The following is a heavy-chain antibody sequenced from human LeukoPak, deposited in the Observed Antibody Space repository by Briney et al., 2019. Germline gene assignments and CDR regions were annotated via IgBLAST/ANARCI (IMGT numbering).Heavy chain of an antibody. J-gene: IGHJ4*02. Sequence: GGSLRLSCAASGFTFSKYWMLWVRQAPGKGLESVSRINTDGTVTTYADFVKGQFTVSRDNANNTMILQMNSVRDEDTAVYYCATKEWLAPPPDSWGQGTPVTVSS. CDR1: GFTFSKYW. V-gene: IGHV3-74*01. CDR3: ATKEWLAPPPDS. D-gene: IGHD6-19*01. CDR2: INTDGTVT.